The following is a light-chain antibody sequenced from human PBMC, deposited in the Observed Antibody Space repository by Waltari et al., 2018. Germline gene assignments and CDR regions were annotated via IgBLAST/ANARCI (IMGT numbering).Light chain of an antibody. V-gene: IGLV8-61*01. CDR2: KAN. CDR1: SGSHSTTSY. J-gene: IGLJ3*02. Sequence: QTVVTQEPSLSVSPGGTVTLTCALSSGSHSTTSYATWYQQTPGQPPRTLVYKANARSSGVPDRFSGSILGNTAALTITGAQADDESDYYCALYMGSGIWVFGGGTRLTVL. CDR3: ALYMGSGIWV.